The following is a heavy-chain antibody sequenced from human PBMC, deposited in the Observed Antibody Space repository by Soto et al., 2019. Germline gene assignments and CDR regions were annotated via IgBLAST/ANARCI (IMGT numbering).Heavy chain of an antibody. CDR3: ARRRLPRRENAFAI. CDR2: IYYSGST. CDR1: GGSISSSSYY. Sequence: SETLSLTCTVSGGSISSSSYYWGWIRQPPGKGLEWIGSIYYSGSTYYNPSLKSRVTISVDTSKNQFSLKLSSVTAADTAVYYCARRRLPRRENAFAIWGQGTTVTVSS. D-gene: IGHD4-17*01. V-gene: IGHV4-39*01. J-gene: IGHJ3*02.